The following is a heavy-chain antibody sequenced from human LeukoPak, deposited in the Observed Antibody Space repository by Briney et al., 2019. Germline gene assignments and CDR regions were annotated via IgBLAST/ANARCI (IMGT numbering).Heavy chain of an antibody. Sequence: SETLSLTCTGSGGSISSYYWSWIRQPPGKGLEWIGYIYYSGSTNYNPSLKSRVTISVDTSKNQFSLKLSSVTAADTAVYYCASQTELRNAFDIWGQGTMVTVSS. J-gene: IGHJ3*02. D-gene: IGHD1-26*01. CDR2: IYYSGST. CDR3: ASQTELRNAFDI. CDR1: GGSISSYY. V-gene: IGHV4-59*01.